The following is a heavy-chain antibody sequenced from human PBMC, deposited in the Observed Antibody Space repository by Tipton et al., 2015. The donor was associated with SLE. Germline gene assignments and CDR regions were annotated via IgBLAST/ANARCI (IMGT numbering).Heavy chain of an antibody. CDR2: IYHSGST. CDR3: ARRPWGDYYMDY. V-gene: IGHV4-38-2*01. D-gene: IGHD3-16*01. CDR1: GYSISRGFY. J-gene: IGHJ4*02. Sequence: TLSLTCSVSGYSISRGFYWGWLRQSPGKGLEWIGSIYHSGSTQYNPSLKSRVTISVDTSGNQVSLRLRSVTAADTAVYYCARRPWGDYYMDYWGQGTLVTVSS.